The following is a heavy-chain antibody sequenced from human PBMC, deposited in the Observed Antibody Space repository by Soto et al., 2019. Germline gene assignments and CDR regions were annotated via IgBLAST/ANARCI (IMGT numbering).Heavy chain of an antibody. Sequence: QVQLVQSGAEVKKPGASVKVSCKASGYTFTSYAMHWVRQAPGQRLEWMGWINAGNGNTKYSQMFQGRVTITRDTAASTAYMELRSMRSEDTAVYYCARDSTGYSRSWLYYYYYFMDLWGKGTTVTVSS. CDR2: INAGNGNT. J-gene: IGHJ6*03. CDR1: GYTFTSYA. CDR3: ARDSTGYSRSWLYYYYYFMDL. D-gene: IGHD6-13*01. V-gene: IGHV1-3*01.